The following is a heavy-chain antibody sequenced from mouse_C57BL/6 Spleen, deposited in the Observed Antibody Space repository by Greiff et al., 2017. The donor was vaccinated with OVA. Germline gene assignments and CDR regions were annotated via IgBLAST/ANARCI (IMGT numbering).Heavy chain of an antibody. CDR1: GYTFTSYW. J-gene: IGHJ4*01. Sequence: VQLQQSGAELVKPGASVKMSCKASGYTFTSYWITWVKQRPGQGLEWIGDIYPGSGSTNYNEKFKSKATLTVDTSSSTAYMQLSSLTSEDSAVYYCARSITTVVALRAMDYWGQGTSVTVSS. V-gene: IGHV1-55*01. CDR2: IYPGSGST. CDR3: ARSITTVVALRAMDY. D-gene: IGHD1-1*01.